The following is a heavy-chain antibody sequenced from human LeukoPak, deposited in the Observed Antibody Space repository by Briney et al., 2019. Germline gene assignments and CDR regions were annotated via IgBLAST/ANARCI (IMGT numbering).Heavy chain of an antibody. D-gene: IGHD6-19*01. V-gene: IGHV3-30*02. J-gene: IGHJ3*02. CDR1: GFTFSSYG. CDR3: AKTIAVAGRDAFDI. Sequence: QAGGSLRLSCAASGFTFSSYGMHWVRQAPGKGLEWVAFIRYDGSNKYYADSVKGRFTISRDNSKNTLYLQMNSLRAEDTAVYYCAKTIAVAGRDAFDIWGQGTMVTVSS. CDR2: IRYDGSNK.